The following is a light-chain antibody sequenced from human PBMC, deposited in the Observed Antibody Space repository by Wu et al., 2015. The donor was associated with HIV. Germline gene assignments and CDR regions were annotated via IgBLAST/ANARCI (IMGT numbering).Light chain of an antibody. V-gene: IGKV3D-20*02. J-gene: IGKJ5*01. CDR1: QSVSSSY. CDR3: QQRYNWPLS. Sequence: EIVLTQSPGTLSLSPGERATLSCRASQSVSSSYLAWYQQKPGQSPRLLIYGASSRATGIPDRFSGSGSGPDFTLTISSLEPEDFAVYYCQQRYNWPLSFGQGTQLEIK. CDR2: GAS.